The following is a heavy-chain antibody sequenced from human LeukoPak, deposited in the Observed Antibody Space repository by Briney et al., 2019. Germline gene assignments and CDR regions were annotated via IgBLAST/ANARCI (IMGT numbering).Heavy chain of an antibody. CDR1: GFTFSSYS. Sequence: GGSLRLSCAASGFTFSSYSMNWVRQAPGKGLEWVSYISSSSSTIYYADSVKGRFTISRDNAKNSLYLQMNSLRAEDTAVYYCARGEAYYDSSGYYPWSDYWGQGTLVTVSS. D-gene: IGHD3-22*01. J-gene: IGHJ4*02. V-gene: IGHV3-48*01. CDR2: ISSSSSTI. CDR3: ARGEAYYDSSGYYPWSDY.